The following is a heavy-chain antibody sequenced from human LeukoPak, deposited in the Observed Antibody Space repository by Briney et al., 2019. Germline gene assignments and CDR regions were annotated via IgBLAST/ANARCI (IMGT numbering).Heavy chain of an antibody. J-gene: IGHJ4*02. CDR3: ASVRYSSSWYHY. Sequence: GGSLRLSCAASGFTFSSYWMHWVRQAPGKGLVWVSRINSDGSSTSYADSVKGRFTISRDNAKNTLYLQMNSLRAEDTAVYYCASVRYSSSWYHYWGQGTLVTVSS. CDR2: INSDGSST. CDR1: GFTFSSYW. V-gene: IGHV3-74*01. D-gene: IGHD6-13*01.